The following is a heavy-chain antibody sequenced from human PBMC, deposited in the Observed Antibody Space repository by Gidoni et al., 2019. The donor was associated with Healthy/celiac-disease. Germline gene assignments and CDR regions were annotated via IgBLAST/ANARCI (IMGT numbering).Heavy chain of an antibody. J-gene: IGHJ5*02. CDR3: ARDRSSGWYRRFDP. CDR2: INHSGST. D-gene: IGHD6-19*01. CDR1: GGSFSGYY. Sequence: QVQLQQWGAGLLKPSEPLSLTCAVYGGSFSGYYWSWIRQPPGKGLEWIGEINHSGSTNYNPSLKSRVTISVDTSKNQFSLKLSSVTAADTAVYYCARDRSSGWYRRFDPWGQGTLVTVSS. V-gene: IGHV4-34*01.